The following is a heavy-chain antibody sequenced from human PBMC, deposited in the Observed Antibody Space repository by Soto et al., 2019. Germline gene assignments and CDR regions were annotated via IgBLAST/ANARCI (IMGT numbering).Heavy chain of an antibody. CDR2: ISYDGSNK. D-gene: IGHD6-13*01. CDR1: GFTFSSYA. CDR3: ARGGQQLVYYYYGMDV. V-gene: IGHV3-30-3*01. J-gene: IGHJ6*02. Sequence: PGGSLRLSCAASGFTFSSYAMHWVRQAPGKGLEWVAVISYDGSNKYYADSVKGRFTISRDNSKNTLYLQMNSLRAEDTAVYYCARGGQQLVYYYYGMDVWAKGPRSPSP.